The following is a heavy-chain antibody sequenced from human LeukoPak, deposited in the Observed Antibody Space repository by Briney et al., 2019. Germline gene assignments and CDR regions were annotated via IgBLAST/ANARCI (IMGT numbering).Heavy chain of an antibody. CDR1: GFTFHDYG. CDR3: ARVRKQYYYDNSHHRDASDV. J-gene: IGHJ3*01. CDR2: INWNGNNV. D-gene: IGHD3-22*01. V-gene: IGHV3-20*04. Sequence: PGGSLRLSCAPSGFTFHDYGMNWLRQAAGKGLEWVSNINWNGNNVDYADPVKGRFTISRDKAKNSLHLQMNSLRAEATAVYYCARVRKQYYYDNSHHRDASDVWGQGTMVIVSS.